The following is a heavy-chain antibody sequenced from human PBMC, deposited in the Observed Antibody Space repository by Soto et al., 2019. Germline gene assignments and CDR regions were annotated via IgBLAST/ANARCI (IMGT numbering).Heavy chain of an antibody. CDR1: GFTFSSYA. J-gene: IGHJ4*02. CDR3: AKGQITFGGPIWGYYFDY. CDR2: ISGSGGST. Sequence: GGSLRLSCAASGFTFSSYAMSWVRQAPGKGLEWVSAISGSGGSTYYADSVEGRFTISRDNSKNTLYLQMNSLRAEDTAVYYCAKGQITFGGPIWGYYFDYWGQGTLVTVSS. D-gene: IGHD3-16*01. V-gene: IGHV3-23*01.